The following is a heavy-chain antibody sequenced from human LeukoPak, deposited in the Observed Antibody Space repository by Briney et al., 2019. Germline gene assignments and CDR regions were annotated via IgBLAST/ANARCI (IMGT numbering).Heavy chain of an antibody. CDR3: ARYTIAAEYYFDY. Sequence: PGGSLRLSCAASGFTFSSYSMNWVRQAPGKGLEWVSAISGSGGSTYYADSVKGRFTISRDNSKNTLYLQMNSLRAEDTAVYYCARYTIAAEYYFDYWGQGTLVTVSS. V-gene: IGHV3-23*01. CDR1: GFTFSSYS. CDR2: ISGSGGST. J-gene: IGHJ4*02. D-gene: IGHD6-13*01.